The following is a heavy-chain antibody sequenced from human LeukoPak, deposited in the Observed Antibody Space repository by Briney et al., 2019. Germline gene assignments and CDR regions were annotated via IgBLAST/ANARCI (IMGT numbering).Heavy chain of an antibody. D-gene: IGHD5-12*01. CDR1: GASISTYY. CDR3: ARGRCYDYPGY. Sequence: SQTLSLTCTASGASISTYYWSWIRQPPGKGLEWIGYIYYSGRTIYIPVLKCLVTISVDSSKSQFSLKLSSVAASDSAGDYCARGRCYDYPGYWGQGTLVTVSS. V-gene: IGHV4-59*01. CDR2: IYYSGRT. J-gene: IGHJ4*02.